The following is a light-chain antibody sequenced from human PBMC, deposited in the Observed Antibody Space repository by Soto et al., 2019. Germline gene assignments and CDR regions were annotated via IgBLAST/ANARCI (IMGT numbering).Light chain of an antibody. CDR3: QQLRNWPWT. Sequence: EIVMTQSPVTLSVSPGARATLSCRASQSVRSNLAWYQQKPGQAPRLLMYDASTRATGIPARLSGILSGKEFTLTISSLQSEDVAVDDGQQLRNWPWTFGQGTKVDIK. V-gene: IGKV3-15*01. CDR1: QSVRSN. J-gene: IGKJ1*01. CDR2: DAS.